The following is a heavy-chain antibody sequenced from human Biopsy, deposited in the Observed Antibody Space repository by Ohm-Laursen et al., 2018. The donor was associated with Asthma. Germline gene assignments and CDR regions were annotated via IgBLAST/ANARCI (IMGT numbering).Heavy chain of an antibody. CDR2: ISYDGNHK. Sequence: SLRLSCTATGFTFSSYGMDWVRQAPGKGLEWVAVISYDGNHKFYEDSVKGRFTISRDNGKNSLYLQMNSLRAEDTAVYYCARDVDLRSVYWGQGTLVTVSS. J-gene: IGHJ4*02. CDR1: GFTFSSYG. D-gene: IGHD2-15*01. CDR3: ARDVDLRSVY. V-gene: IGHV3-33*05.